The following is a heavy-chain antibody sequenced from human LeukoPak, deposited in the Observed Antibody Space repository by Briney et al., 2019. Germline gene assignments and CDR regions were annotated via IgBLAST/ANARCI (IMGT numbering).Heavy chain of an antibody. CDR2: VNPNSGGT. D-gene: IGHD4-17*01. CDR1: GYTFTSYD. Sequence: GASVKVSCKASGYTFTSYDINWVRQATGQGLEWMGWVNPNSGGTNYAQKFQGRVTMTRDTSISTAYMELSRLRSDDTAVYYCARAPPTVTTIIVFDYWGQGTLVTVSS. J-gene: IGHJ4*02. CDR3: ARAPPTVTTIIVFDY. V-gene: IGHV1-2*02.